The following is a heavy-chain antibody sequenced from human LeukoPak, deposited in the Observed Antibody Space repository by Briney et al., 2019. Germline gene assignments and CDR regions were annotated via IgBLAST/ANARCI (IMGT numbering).Heavy chain of an antibody. J-gene: IGHJ4*02. Sequence: SETLSLTCTVSGGSISSSSYYWGWIRQPPGKGLEGIGSIYYSGSTYYNPSLKSRVTISADTSKNQFSLKLSSVTAEDTAVYYCASLGNWRRYYFDYWGQGTLVTVSS. CDR2: IYYSGST. D-gene: IGHD1-1*01. CDR3: ASLGNWRRYYFDY. V-gene: IGHV4-39*01. CDR1: GGSISSSSYY.